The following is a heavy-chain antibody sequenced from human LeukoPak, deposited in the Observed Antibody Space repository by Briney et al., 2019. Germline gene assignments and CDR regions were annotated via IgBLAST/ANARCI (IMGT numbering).Heavy chain of an antibody. CDR2: IYSGGST. D-gene: IGHD1-26*01. CDR3: ARDLPLAGSHFDAFDI. Sequence: GGSLRLSCAASGFTVSSNYMSWVRQAPGKGLEWVSVIYSGGSTYYADSVKGRFTISRDNSKNTLYLQMNSLRAEDTAVYYCARDLPLAGSHFDAFDIWGQGTMVTVSS. V-gene: IGHV3-66*01. J-gene: IGHJ3*02. CDR1: GFTVSSNY.